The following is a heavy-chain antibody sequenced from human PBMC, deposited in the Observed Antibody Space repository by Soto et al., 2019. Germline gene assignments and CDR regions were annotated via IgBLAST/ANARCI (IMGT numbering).Heavy chain of an antibody. CDR1: GGTFISHA. CDR3: ARGNKGPGHYGPGSQGWYGP. CDR2: IIPVTETP. J-gene: IGHJ5*02. Sequence: QVQLVQSGAEVKKPGSSVRVSCKVSGGTFISHAINWLRQAPGQGLAWMGVIIPVTETPNNAEKFQGRVTSTADKATTTVYMELSSMTFDDTAVYFCARGNKGPGHYGPGSQGWYGPWGQGTLVTVSS. V-gene: IGHV1-69*06. D-gene: IGHD3-10*01.